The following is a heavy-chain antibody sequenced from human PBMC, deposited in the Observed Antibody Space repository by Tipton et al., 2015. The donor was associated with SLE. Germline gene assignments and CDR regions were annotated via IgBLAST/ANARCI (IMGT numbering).Heavy chain of an antibody. Sequence: TLSLTCSVSGVSISSFSYYWGWIRQPPGKGLEWIGSIFYSGSTYYNPSLKSRVTISVDRSKNQFSLKLSSVTAADTAVYYCAREMGYDFWSGSTFDYWGQGTLVTVSS. J-gene: IGHJ4*02. V-gene: IGHV4-39*07. CDR3: AREMGYDFWSGSTFDY. CDR2: IFYSGST. D-gene: IGHD3-3*01. CDR1: GVSISSFSYY.